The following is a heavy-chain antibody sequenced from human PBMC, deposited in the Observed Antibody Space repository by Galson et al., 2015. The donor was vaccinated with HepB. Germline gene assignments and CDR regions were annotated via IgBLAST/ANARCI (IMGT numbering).Heavy chain of an antibody. J-gene: IGHJ2*01. CDR3: AKDILEWFAGLGSPGYFDL. V-gene: IGHV3-23*01. CDR2: ISGSASST. D-gene: IGHD3-3*01. Sequence: SLRLSCAASGFSFSGYAMSWVRQAPGKGLEWVSAISGSASSTYYADSVKGRFTISRDNSKNTLYLQMNRLRAEDTAVYYCAKDILEWFAGLGSPGYFDLWGRGTLVTVSS. CDR1: GFSFSGYA.